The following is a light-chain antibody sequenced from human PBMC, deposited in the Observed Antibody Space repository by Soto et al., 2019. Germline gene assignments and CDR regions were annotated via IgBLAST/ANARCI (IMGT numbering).Light chain of an antibody. CDR1: SSNIGSNT. Sequence: QSVLTQPPSASGTPGQRVTISCSGSSSNIGSNTVNWYQQLPGTAPKLLIHSNNQRPSGVPDRFSGSKSGTSASLAISGLQSEDEAEYSCAAWDDSLNGPVFGTGTKLTVL. J-gene: IGLJ1*01. CDR2: SNN. V-gene: IGLV1-44*01. CDR3: AAWDDSLNGPV.